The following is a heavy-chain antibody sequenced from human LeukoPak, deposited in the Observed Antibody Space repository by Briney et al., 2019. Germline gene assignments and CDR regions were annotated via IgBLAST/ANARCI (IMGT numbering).Heavy chain of an antibody. CDR1: GFTFSSYA. V-gene: IGHV3-30-3*01. D-gene: IGHD3-22*01. Sequence: PGGSLRHSCAASGFTFSSYAMHWVRQAPGKGLEWVAVISYDGSNKYYADSVKGRFTISRDNSKNTLYLQMNSLRAEDTAVYYCARDEFLYYYDSSGYSAFDIWGQGTMVTVSS. CDR3: ARDEFLYYYDSSGYSAFDI. CDR2: ISYDGSNK. J-gene: IGHJ3*02.